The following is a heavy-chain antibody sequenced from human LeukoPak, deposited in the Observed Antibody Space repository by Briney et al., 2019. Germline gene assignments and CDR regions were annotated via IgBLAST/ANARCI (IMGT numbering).Heavy chain of an antibody. CDR2: INPNIGDT. Sequence: ASVKVSCKASGYTFTGYYMHWVRQAPGQRLEWMRWINPNIGDTNYAQKFQGMVTMTRDTSISTAYMELTRLRSDDTAVYYCAKLASGGDYWGQGTLVTVSS. CDR3: AKLASGGDY. J-gene: IGHJ4*02. V-gene: IGHV1-2*02. CDR1: GYTFTGYY. D-gene: IGHD3-10*01.